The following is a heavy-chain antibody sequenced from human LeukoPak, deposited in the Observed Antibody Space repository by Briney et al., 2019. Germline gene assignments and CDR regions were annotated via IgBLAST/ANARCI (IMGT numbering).Heavy chain of an antibody. J-gene: IGHJ4*02. CDR1: GYTFTSYY. V-gene: IGHV1-46*01. Sequence: ASVKVSCKASGYTFTSYYMHWVRQAPGQGLEWMGIINPSGGSTSYAQKFQGRVTMTRDTSTSTVYMELSSLRSEDTAVYYCARDSSLYCSSTSCYRGNPDYWGQGTLVTVSS. CDR2: INPSGGST. CDR3: ARDSSLYCSSTSCYRGNPDY. D-gene: IGHD2-2*01.